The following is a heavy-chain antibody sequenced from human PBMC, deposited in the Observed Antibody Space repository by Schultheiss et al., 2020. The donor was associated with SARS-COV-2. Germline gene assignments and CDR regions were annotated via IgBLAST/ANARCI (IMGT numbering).Heavy chain of an antibody. CDR2: IYHSGST. V-gene: IGHV4-4*02. CDR1: GGSISSSNW. CDR3: ARERSIGWFDP. J-gene: IGHJ5*02. D-gene: IGHD6-25*01. Sequence: SETLSLTCAVSGGSISSSNWWSWVRQPPGKGLEWIGEIYHSGSTNYNPSLKSRVTISVDTSKNQFSLMLTSVTAADTAVYYCARERSIGWFDPWGQGTLVTVSS.